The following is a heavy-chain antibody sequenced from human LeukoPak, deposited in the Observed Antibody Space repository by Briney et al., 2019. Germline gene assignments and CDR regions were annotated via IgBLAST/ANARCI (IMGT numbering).Heavy chain of an antibody. CDR3: RIAAAGPYYYMDV. CDR1: GGSFSGYY. D-gene: IGHD6-13*01. J-gene: IGHJ6*03. Sequence: SETLSLTCAVYGGSFSGYYWSWIRQPPGKGLEWIGEINHSGSTNYNPSLKSRVTISVDTSKNQFSLKLSSVTAADTAVYYCRIAAAGPYYYMDVWGKGTTVTVSS. CDR2: INHSGST. V-gene: IGHV4-34*01.